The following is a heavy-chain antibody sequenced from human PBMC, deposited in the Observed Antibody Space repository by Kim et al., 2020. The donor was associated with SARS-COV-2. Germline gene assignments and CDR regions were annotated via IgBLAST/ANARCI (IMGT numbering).Heavy chain of an antibody. V-gene: IGHV1-69*01. D-gene: IGHD1-26*01. Sequence: NDAQKIQGRVTITADESTSTAYMELSSLRSEDTAVYYCASSGGGSYVLGYWGQGTLVTVSS. J-gene: IGHJ4*02. CDR3: ASSGGGSYVLGY.